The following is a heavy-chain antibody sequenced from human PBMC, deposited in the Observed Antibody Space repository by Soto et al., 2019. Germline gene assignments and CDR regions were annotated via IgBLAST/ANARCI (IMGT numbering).Heavy chain of an antibody. V-gene: IGHV3-30*18. CDR3: AKGAPSAIGTTDY. CDR1: GFTFSSYG. D-gene: IGHD1-7*01. CDR2: ISYDGSNK. Sequence: QVQLVESGGGVVQPGRSLRLSCAASGFTFSSYGMHWVRQAPGKGLEWVAVISYDGSNKYYADSVKGRFTISRDNSKNTRYLQMNSLRAEDTAVYSCAKGAPSAIGTTDYWGQGTLVTVSS. J-gene: IGHJ4*02.